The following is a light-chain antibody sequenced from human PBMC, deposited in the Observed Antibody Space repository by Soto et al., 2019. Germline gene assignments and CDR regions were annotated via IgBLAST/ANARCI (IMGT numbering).Light chain of an antibody. Sequence: EIVLTQSPAILSLSPGERATLSCRASQSVSNFLAWYQQKPGQAPRLLIFDASHRATGIPASFSGSGSGTDFTLTISSLEPEDVAVYFCQQRAGWPPTFGGGTRVDIK. CDR1: QSVSNF. CDR2: DAS. J-gene: IGKJ4*01. V-gene: IGKV3-11*01. CDR3: QQRAGWPPT.